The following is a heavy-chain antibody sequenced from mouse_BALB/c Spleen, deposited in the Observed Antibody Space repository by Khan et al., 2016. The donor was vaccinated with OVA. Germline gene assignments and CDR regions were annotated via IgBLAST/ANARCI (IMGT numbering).Heavy chain of an antibody. CDR1: GYTFTSYV. CDR2: ISPNSDGS. J-gene: IGHJ3*01. V-gene: IGHV1S136*01. CDR3: VRSLYYYGSAYEGFAY. D-gene: IGHD1-1*01. Sequence: EVKLLESGPELVKPGASVKMSCKASGYTFTSYVMHWVKQKPGQGLEWIGYISPNSDGSKYNEKFRGKATLTSDKSSSTAYMELSSLTSEDSAVYYCVRSLYYYGSAYEGFAYWGQGTLVTVSA.